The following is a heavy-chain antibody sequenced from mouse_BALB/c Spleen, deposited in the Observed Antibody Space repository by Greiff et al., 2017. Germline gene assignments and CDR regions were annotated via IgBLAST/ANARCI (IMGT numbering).Heavy chain of an antibody. CDR3: ASSGNWEVFDY. V-gene: IGHV3-2*02. CDR2: ISYSGST. CDR1: GYSITSDYA. D-gene: IGHD4-1*01. Sequence: VQLQQSGPGLVKPSQSLSLTCTVTGYSITSDYAWNWIRQFPGNKLEWMGYISYSGSTSYNPSLKSRISITRDTSKNQFFLQLNSVTTEDTATYYCASSGNWEVFDYWGQGTTLTVSS. J-gene: IGHJ2*01.